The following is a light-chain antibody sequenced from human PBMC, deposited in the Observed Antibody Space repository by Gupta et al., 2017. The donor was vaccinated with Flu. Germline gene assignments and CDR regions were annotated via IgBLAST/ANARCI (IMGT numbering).Light chain of an antibody. V-gene: IGKV2-28*01. Sequence: DIVMTQSPLSLSVTPGETASISCKSGESLLHSNGYNYLDWYLQKPGQSPKLLIYRGSNRASGVPDRFSGSGSGTDFTLEISRVEADDVGLYYCMQARQTPFTFGPGTKVDI. CDR1: ESLLHSNGYNY. CDR3: MQARQTPFT. CDR2: RGS. J-gene: IGKJ3*01.